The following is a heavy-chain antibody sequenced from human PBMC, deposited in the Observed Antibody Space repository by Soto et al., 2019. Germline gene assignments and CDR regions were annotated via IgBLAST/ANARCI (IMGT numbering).Heavy chain of an antibody. D-gene: IGHD3-22*01. V-gene: IGHV3-33*01. J-gene: IGHJ4*02. CDR2: IWYDGSNK. CDR3: ARDQTDYYDSSGYLFDY. Sequence: WSLRLSCAASGFTFSSYGMHWVRQAPGKGLEWVAVIWYDGSNKYYADSVKGRFTISRDNSKNTLYLQMNSLRAEDTAVYYCARDQTDYYDSSGYLFDYWGQGTLVTVSS. CDR1: GFTFSSYG.